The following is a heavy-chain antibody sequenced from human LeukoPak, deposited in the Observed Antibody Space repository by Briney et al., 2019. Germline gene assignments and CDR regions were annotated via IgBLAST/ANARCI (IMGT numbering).Heavy chain of an antibody. CDR3: ARDNYGRLDY. Sequence: GASVKVSCKASGYTFTGYYMHWVRQAPGQGLEWMGWIDPNSGATISAQKFQGRVTMTKDTSISTVYMELNGLKSDDTAVYYCARDNYGRLDYWGQETLVTVSS. CDR2: IDPNSGAT. J-gene: IGHJ4*02. CDR1: GYTFTGYY. V-gene: IGHV1-2*02. D-gene: IGHD3-10*01.